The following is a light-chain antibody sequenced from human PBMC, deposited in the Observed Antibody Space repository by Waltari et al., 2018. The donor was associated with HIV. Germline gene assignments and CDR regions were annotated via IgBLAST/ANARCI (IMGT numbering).Light chain of an antibody. V-gene: IGLV2-23*02. CDR3: SSYAGSSTFVI. CDR1: SSDFGTYKH. CDR2: EVS. J-gene: IGLJ2*01. Sequence: QSALTQPASVSGSPGQSITISCTGSSSDFGTYKHVAWYQQHPGKPPRLLIYEVSKRPSGVSNRYSASKSGKTASLTVSGLRAEDEADYYCSSYAGSSTFVIFGGGTKLTVL.